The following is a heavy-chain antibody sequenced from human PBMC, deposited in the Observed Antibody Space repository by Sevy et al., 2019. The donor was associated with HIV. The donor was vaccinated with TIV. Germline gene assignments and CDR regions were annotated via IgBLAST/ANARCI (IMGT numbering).Heavy chain of an antibody. CDR3: ARGGYLSLDACDV. J-gene: IGHJ3*01. D-gene: IGHD1-1*01. V-gene: IGHV5-51*01. CDR1: GYSFTAHW. CDR2: LFPGNSDV. Sequence: GESLKISCQASGYSFTAHWIGWVRQMPGKGLEWMGILFPGNSDVRSFQGQVTVSVDRSTNTAYLQWGSLTASDSAIYYCARGGYLSLDACDVWGLGTMVTVSS.